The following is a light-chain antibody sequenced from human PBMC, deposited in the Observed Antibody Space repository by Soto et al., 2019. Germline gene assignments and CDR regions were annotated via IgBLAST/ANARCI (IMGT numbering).Light chain of an antibody. J-gene: IGKJ5*01. CDR1: QRVSSSY. CDR3: QQYGSSPL. Sequence: EIVLTQSPGTLSLSTGERATLSCRASQRVSSSYLAWYQQKPGQAPRLLIYGASIRATGIPDRFSGSGSGTDFTLTISRLEPEDFAVYYCQQYGSSPLFGQGTRLEIK. V-gene: IGKV3-20*01. CDR2: GAS.